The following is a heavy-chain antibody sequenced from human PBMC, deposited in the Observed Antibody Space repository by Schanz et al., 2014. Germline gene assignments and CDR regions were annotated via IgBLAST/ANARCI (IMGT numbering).Heavy chain of an antibody. CDR2: IKKDGSEK. J-gene: IGHJ5*01. V-gene: IGHV3-7*03. Sequence: PGGSLRLSCVASGFAFSSFAMTWVRQAPGRGLEWVANIKKDGSEKYYVDSVKGRFTISRDNAKNSLFLQMNSLRPEDTAVYYCAKTPREYCNYDNCPNWFDSWGQGTLVTASS. CDR1: GFAFSSFA. D-gene: IGHD2-15*01. CDR3: AKTPREYCNYDNCPNWFDS.